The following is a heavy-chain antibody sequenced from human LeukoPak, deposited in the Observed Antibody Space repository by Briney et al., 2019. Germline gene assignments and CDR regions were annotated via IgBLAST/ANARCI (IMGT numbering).Heavy chain of an antibody. CDR2: IYTSGST. J-gene: IGHJ5*02. CDR1: GGSISSYY. D-gene: IGHD3-3*01. CDR3: ARATYYDFWSGYYSGYNWFDP. V-gene: IGHV4-4*07. Sequence: SETLSLTCTVSGGSISSYYWSWIRQPAGKGLEWIGRIYTSGSTNYNPSLKSRVTMSVDTSKNQFSLKLSSVTAADTAVYYCARATYYDFWSGYYSGYNWFDPWGQGTLVTVSS.